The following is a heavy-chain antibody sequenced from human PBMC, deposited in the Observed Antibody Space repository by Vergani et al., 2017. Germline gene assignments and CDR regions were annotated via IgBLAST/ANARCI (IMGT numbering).Heavy chain of an antibody. D-gene: IGHD6-6*01. CDR1: GFSLSTTGVG. Sequence: QITLKESGPTLVKPTQTLTLTCTFSGFSLSTTGVGVGWIRQPPGQALEWLALIYWDDEKRYSPSLKSRLTITKDTSKNQVVLTMTNMDPVDTATYYCAHSRYGSSSQCYYYYYDMDVWGKGTTVTVSS. V-gene: IGHV2-5*02. CDR2: IYWDDEK. CDR3: AHSRYGSSSQCYYYYYDMDV. J-gene: IGHJ6*03.